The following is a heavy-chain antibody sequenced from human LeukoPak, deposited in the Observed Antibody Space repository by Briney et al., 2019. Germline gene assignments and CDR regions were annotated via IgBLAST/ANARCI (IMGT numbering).Heavy chain of an antibody. D-gene: IGHD5-18*01. CDR1: GGSISSYY. V-gene: IGHV4-4*07. CDR3: ARDRGYSHAFDY. CDR2: IYTSGST. J-gene: IGHJ4*02. Sequence: PSETLSLTCTVSGGSISSYYWSWFRQPAGKGLEWIGRIYTSGSTNYNPSLKSRVTISIDTSKNQFSLKLNSVTAADTAVYYCARDRGYSHAFDYWGQGTLVTVSS.